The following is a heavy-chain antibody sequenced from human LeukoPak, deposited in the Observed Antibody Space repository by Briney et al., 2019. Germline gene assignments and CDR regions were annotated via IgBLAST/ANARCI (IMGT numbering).Heavy chain of an antibody. CDR1: GGSINFYF. J-gene: IGHJ4*01. CDR3: AREFPGGGSQLDC. Sequence: SETLSLTCIVSGGSINFYFWSWIRQPPGKGLEWIGSIYYSGNTNYSPSLKSGVTMSVDTSKIQFSPKLKSVTAADTAFYCCAREFPGGGSQLDCWGHGTHVTVSS. CDR2: IYYSGNT. V-gene: IGHV4-59*01. D-gene: IGHD2-15*01.